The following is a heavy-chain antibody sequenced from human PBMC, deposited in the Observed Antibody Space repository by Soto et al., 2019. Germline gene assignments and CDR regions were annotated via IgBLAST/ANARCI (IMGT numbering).Heavy chain of an antibody. CDR2: INRDGSKK. CDR1: GFTLSAYW. D-gene: IGHD6-13*01. Sequence: EVQLEESGGDLVQPGGSLRLSCAASGFTLSAYWMTWVRQAPGKGLEWVANINRDGSKKSYLDSVRGRFTISRDNVGNSLYHQMDSLRADDTALYYCARDVSPGSSSLYLDAFDIWCQGTMVTVSS. J-gene: IGHJ3*02. CDR3: ARDVSPGSSSLYLDAFDI. V-gene: IGHV3-7*05.